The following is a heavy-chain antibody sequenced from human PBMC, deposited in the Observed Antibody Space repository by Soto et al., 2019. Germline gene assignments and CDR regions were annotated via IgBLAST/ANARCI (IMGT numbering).Heavy chain of an antibody. D-gene: IGHD6-6*01. Sequence: ASVQVSCKASGGTFSRDAISWVRQAPGQGLEWLGGISPILGTANYAQKFQGRVTITADESTSTAYMELSSLRSEDTAVYYCARDQGSEDRLTYYHYGMDVLGQGTTV. CDR1: GGTFSRDA. CDR2: ISPILGTA. J-gene: IGHJ6*02. CDR3: ARDQGSEDRLTYYHYGMDV. V-gene: IGHV1-69*13.